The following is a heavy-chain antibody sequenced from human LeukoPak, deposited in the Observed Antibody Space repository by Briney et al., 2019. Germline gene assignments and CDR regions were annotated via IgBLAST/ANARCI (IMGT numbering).Heavy chain of an antibody. J-gene: IGHJ4*02. Sequence: PGGSLRLPCAASGFTFSSYSMNWVRQAPGKGLEWVSSISSSSSYIYYADSVKSRFTISRDNAKNSLYLQMNSLRAEDTAVYYCARDPSDYYDSSTPFDWGQGTLVTVSS. CDR1: GFTFSSYS. CDR3: ARDPSDYYDSSTPFD. D-gene: IGHD3-22*01. V-gene: IGHV3-21*01. CDR2: ISSSSSYI.